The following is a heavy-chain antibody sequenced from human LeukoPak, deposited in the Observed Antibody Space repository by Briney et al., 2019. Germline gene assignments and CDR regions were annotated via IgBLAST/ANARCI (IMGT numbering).Heavy chain of an antibody. V-gene: IGHV3-21*01. Sequence: GGSLRLSCAASGFTFSSYSMNWVRQAPGKWLEWVSSISSSSSYIYYADSVKGRFTISRDNAKNSLYLQMNSLRAEDTAVYYCARVALPRAFDIWGQGTMVTVSS. CDR3: ARVALPRAFDI. J-gene: IGHJ3*02. CDR2: ISSSSSYI. CDR1: GFTFSSYS.